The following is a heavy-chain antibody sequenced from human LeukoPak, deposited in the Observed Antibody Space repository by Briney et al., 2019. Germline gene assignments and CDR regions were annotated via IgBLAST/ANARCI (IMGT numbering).Heavy chain of an antibody. CDR2: INPSGGST. J-gene: IGHJ3*02. CDR1: GYTFTSYY. Sequence: ASVKVSCKASGYTFTSYYMHWVRQAPGQGLEWMGIINPSGGSTSYAQKFQGRVTMTRDTSTSTVYMELSSLRSEDTAVYYCVREGKKNSSGYYSAAFDIWGQGTMVTVSS. V-gene: IGHV1-46*01. CDR3: VREGKKNSSGYYSAAFDI. D-gene: IGHD3-22*01.